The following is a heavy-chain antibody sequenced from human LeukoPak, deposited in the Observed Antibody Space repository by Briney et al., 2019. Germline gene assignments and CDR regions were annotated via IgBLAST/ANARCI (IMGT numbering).Heavy chain of an antibody. Sequence: SVKVSCKASGDTFSSYAISWVRQAPGQGLEWMGKIIPILGIANYAQKFQGRVTITADKSTSTAYMELSSLRSEDTAVYYCARDLGYGSGSYFPNWFVPWGQGTLVTVSS. CDR3: ARDLGYGSGSYFPNWFVP. CDR1: GDTFSSYA. CDR2: IIPILGIA. D-gene: IGHD3-10*01. V-gene: IGHV1-69*04. J-gene: IGHJ5*02.